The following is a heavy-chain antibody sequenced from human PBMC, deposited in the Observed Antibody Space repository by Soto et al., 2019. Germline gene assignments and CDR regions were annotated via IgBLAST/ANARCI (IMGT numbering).Heavy chain of an antibody. J-gene: IGHJ4*02. Sequence: PGGSLRLSCAASGFTFSSYVMHWVRQAPGKGLEWVAHISYDGNNKYYADSVKGRFTISRDNFKNTLYLQMSSLRADDTAVYYFARYGPHITIFGYGDHWGQGNLVTVSS. CDR1: GFTFSSYV. D-gene: IGHD3-3*01. CDR2: ISYDGNNK. CDR3: ARYGPHITIFGYGDH. V-gene: IGHV3-30-3*01.